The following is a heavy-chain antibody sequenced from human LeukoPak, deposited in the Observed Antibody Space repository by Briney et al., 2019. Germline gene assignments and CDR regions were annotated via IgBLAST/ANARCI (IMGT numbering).Heavy chain of an antibody. Sequence: SETLSLTCAVYGGSFSGYYWSWIRQPPGKGLEWIGEINHSGSTNYNPSLKSRVTISVDTSKNQFSLKLSSVTAADTAVYYCACIYGRFRCSGGSCYSIRDYWGQGTLVTVSS. J-gene: IGHJ4*02. CDR2: INHSGST. D-gene: IGHD2-15*01. V-gene: IGHV4-34*01. CDR3: ACIYGRFRCSGGSCYSIRDY. CDR1: GGSFSGYY.